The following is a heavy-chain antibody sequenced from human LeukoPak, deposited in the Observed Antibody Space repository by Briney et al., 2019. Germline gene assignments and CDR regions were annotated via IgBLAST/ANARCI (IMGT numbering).Heavy chain of an antibody. D-gene: IGHD3-22*01. CDR1: GGSFSGYY. Sequence: AETLSLTCAVYGGSFSGYYWSWIRQPPGKGLEWIGEIDHSGSTNYNSSLKSRVTLSVDTSKNQFSLKLNSVTAAYTAVYYCTRGPGSSNNYYDAFDIWGQGTMVTVSS. CDR2: IDHSGST. J-gene: IGHJ3*02. V-gene: IGHV4-34*01. CDR3: TRGPGSSNNYYDAFDI.